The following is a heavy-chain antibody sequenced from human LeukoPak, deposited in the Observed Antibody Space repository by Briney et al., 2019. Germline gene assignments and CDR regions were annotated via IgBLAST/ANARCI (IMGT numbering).Heavy chain of an antibody. J-gene: IGHJ4*02. CDR3: TASVGEMALDY. CDR1: GFTFSTSS. Sequence: GGSLRLSCAASGFTFSTSSMSWVRQAPGKGPEWVSSFGDRSAYIYYADSVKGRFTISRDNAKNSLYLQMNGLRVDDSAVYYCTASVGEMALDYWGQGTLVTVSS. CDR2: FGDRSAYI. V-gene: IGHV3-21*01. D-gene: IGHD3-16*01.